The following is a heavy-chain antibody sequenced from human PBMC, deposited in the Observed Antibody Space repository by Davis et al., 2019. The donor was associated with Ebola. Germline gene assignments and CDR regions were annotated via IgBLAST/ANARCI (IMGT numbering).Heavy chain of an antibody. CDR3: ARGLPIVVMIAAPFDY. CDR1: GGSINSYY. D-gene: IGHD2-15*01. V-gene: IGHV4-59*01. J-gene: IGHJ4*02. CDR2: IYYSGRT. Sequence: SETLSLTCTVSGGSINSYYWSWIRQPPGKGLEWIGYIYYSGRTSYNPSLESRVTITVDTSKNQFSLKLTSMTVADTAVYYCARGLPIVVMIAAPFDYWGQGTLVTVSS.